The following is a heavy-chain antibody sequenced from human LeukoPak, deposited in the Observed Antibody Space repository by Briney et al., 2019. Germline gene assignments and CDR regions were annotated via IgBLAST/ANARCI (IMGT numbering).Heavy chain of an antibody. V-gene: IGHV3-21*01. CDR1: GFTFSSYS. CDR3: AKDQPPYSSGWYPDY. J-gene: IGHJ4*02. D-gene: IGHD6-19*01. CDR2: ISSSSSYI. Sequence: GGSLRLSCAASGFTFSSYSMNWVRQAPGKGLEWVSSISSSSSYIYYADSVKGRFTISRDNSKNTLYLQMNSLRAEDTAVYYCAKDQPPYSSGWYPDYWGQGTLVTVSS.